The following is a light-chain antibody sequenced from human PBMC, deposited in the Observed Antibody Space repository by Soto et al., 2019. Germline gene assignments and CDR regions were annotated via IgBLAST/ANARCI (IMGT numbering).Light chain of an antibody. J-gene: IGKJ4*01. Sequence: EIVMTQSPATLSVSPGERATLSCRARQSVSSNLAWYQQKPGQPPRLLIYGASTRATGIPARFSGSGSETDFTLTISSLQSEAFAVYYCQQYNTWPLTFGAGTKVDIK. CDR1: QSVSSN. CDR3: QQYNTWPLT. CDR2: GAS. V-gene: IGKV3-15*01.